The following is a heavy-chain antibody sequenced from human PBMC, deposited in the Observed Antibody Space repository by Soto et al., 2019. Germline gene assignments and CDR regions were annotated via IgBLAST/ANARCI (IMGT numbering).Heavy chain of an antibody. V-gene: IGHV6-1*01. CDR1: GDSVSSNSAA. CDR2: TYYRSKWYN. D-gene: IGHD6-13*01. J-gene: IGHJ6*03. Sequence: SQTLSLTCAIPGDSVSSNSAAWNWIRQSPSRGLEWLGRTYYRSKWYNDYAVSVKSRITINPDTSKNQFSLQLNSVTPEDTAVYYCARVTSSSWSRDYYYYYMDVWGKGTTVTVSS. CDR3: ARVTSSSWSRDYYYYYMDV.